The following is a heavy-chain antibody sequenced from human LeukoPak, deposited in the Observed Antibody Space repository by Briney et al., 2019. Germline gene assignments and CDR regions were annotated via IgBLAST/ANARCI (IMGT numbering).Heavy chain of an antibody. J-gene: IGHJ4*02. CDR3: ARGLLRGYSGYDW. D-gene: IGHD5-12*01. Sequence: GGSLRLSCAASGFTFSDYWMSWVRQAPGKGLEWVANIKQDGSEKYYVDSVKGRFTISRDNAKNSLYLQMNSLRAEDTAVYYCARGLLRGYSGYDWWGQGTLVTVSS. CDR2: IKQDGSEK. CDR1: GFTFSDYW. V-gene: IGHV3-7*01.